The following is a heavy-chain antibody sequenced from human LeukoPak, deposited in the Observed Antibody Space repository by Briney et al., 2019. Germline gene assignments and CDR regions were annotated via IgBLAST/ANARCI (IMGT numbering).Heavy chain of an antibody. CDR3: ARVPGMITSAGFDY. V-gene: IGHV1-2*06. D-gene: IGHD3-16*01. CDR2: INPNSGGS. J-gene: IGHJ4*02. Sequence: ASVKVSCKASGYTFTDYYMHWVRQAPGQGLEWMGRINPNSGGSNYAQEFQGRVTMTRDTSISTAYMELNRLTSDDTAVYYCARVPGMITSAGFDYWGQGTLVTVSS. CDR1: GYTFTDYY.